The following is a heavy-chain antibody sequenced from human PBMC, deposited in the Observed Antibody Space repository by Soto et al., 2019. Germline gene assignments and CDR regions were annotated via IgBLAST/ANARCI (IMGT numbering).Heavy chain of an antibody. CDR3: ARLGYSGYAYFDY. D-gene: IGHD5-12*01. Sequence: PGGSLRLSCAASGFTFSSYGMHWVRQAPGKGLEWVAVISYDGSNKYYADSVKGRFTISRDNSKNTLYLQMNSLRAEDTAVYYCARLGYSGYAYFDYWGQGTLVTVSS. CDR1: GFTFSSYG. J-gene: IGHJ4*02. CDR2: ISYDGSNK. V-gene: IGHV3-30*03.